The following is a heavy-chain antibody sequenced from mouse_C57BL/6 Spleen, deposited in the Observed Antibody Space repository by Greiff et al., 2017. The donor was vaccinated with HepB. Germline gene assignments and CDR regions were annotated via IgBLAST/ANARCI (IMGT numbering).Heavy chain of an antibody. CDR3: ARDQGLRRDYFDY. CDR2: ISDGGSYT. Sequence: EVHLVESGGGLVKPGGSLKLSCAASGFTFSSYAMSWVRQTPEKRLEWVATISDGGSYTYYPDNVKGRFTISRDNAKNNLYLQMSHLKSEDTAMYDCARDQGLRRDYFDYWGQGTTLTVSS. CDR1: GFTFSSYA. V-gene: IGHV5-4*01. D-gene: IGHD1-2*01. J-gene: IGHJ2*01.